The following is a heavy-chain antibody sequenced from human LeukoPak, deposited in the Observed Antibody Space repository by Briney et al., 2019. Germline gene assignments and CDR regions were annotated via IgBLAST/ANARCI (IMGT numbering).Heavy chain of an antibody. CDR3: ARHNTVVVPALGAFDI. CDR1: GASISSYY. D-gene: IGHD2-2*01. J-gene: IGHJ3*02. CDR2: IYYSGSN. V-gene: IGHV4-59*08. Sequence: SQTLSLTCTVSGASISSYYWSCIRHPPGKRLEWVGYIYYSGSNNYNTSLKSRVTISVDTSKNQFSLKLSSVTAADTAVYYCARHNTVVVPALGAFDIWGQGTMVTVSS.